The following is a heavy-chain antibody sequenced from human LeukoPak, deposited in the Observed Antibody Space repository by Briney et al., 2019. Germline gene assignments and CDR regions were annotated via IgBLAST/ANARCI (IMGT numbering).Heavy chain of an antibody. CDR3: ARYPLSYSDYYMDV. D-gene: IGHD2-15*01. J-gene: IGHJ6*03. CDR2: ISTSGAYI. CDR1: GFTFSIYY. Sequence: GSLRLSCAASGFTFSIYYMTWVRQAPGKGLEWVSSISTSGAYIYYADSVKGRFTISRDNAKNSLYLQMNSLRAEDSAVYYCARYPLSYSDYYMDVWGTGTAVTVSS. V-gene: IGHV3-21*01.